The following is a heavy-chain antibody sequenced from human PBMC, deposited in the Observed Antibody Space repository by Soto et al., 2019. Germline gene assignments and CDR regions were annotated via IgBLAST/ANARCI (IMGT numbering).Heavy chain of an antibody. D-gene: IGHD3-16*02. J-gene: IGHJ3*02. CDR2: ISSSSSTI. V-gene: IGHV3-48*01. Sequence: GGSLRLCCAASGFTFSSYSMNWVRQAPGKGLEWVSYISSSSSTIYYADSVKGRFTISRDNAKNSLYLQMNSLRAEDTAVYYCARDSMITFGGVIVNDAFDIWGQGTMVTVSS. CDR3: ARDSMITFGGVIVNDAFDI. CDR1: GFTFSSYS.